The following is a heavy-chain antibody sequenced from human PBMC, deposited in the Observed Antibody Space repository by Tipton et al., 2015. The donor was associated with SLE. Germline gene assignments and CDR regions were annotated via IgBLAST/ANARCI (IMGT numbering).Heavy chain of an antibody. J-gene: IGHJ6*03. CDR2: IYSGGST. V-gene: IGHV3-66*04. Sequence: SLRLSCAASGFTVSSNYMSWVRQAPGKGLEWVSVIYSGGSTYYADSVKGRFTISRDNSKNTLYLQMNSLRAEDTAVYYCAGHGVEPGRELLLPPYMDVWGKGTTVTVSS. D-gene: IGHD1-26*01. CDR3: AGHGVEPGRELLLPPYMDV. CDR1: GFTVSSNY.